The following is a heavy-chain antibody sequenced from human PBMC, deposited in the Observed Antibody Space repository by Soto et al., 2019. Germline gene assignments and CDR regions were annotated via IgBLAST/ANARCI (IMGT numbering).Heavy chain of an antibody. Sequence: SVPTLVNPTQTLTLTCTFSGFSLSTSGMCVSWIRQPPGKALEWLALIDWDDDKYYSTSLKTRLTISKDTSKNQVVLTMTNMDPVDTATYYCARMPEQQLALDYWGKVTLVTVCS. CDR2: IDWDDDK. CDR3: ARMPEQQLALDY. D-gene: IGHD6-13*01. J-gene: IGHJ4*02. CDR1: GFSLSTSGMC. V-gene: IGHV2-70*01.